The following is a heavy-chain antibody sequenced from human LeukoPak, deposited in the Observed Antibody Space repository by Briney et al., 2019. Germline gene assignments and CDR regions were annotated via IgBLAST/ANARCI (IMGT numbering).Heavy chain of an antibody. J-gene: IGHJ4*02. CDR2: VNPRSGNA. Sequence: ASVKVSCKASGYTFTSHGITWVRQAPGQGLEWMGWVNPRSGNAGYLQKFQGRLTITSDTSIDTAYMDLSSLSSEDTAVYYCARGVPLGFCTYGVCYPPYYFDYWGQGTLVIASS. V-gene: IGHV1-8*01. CDR1: GYTFTSHG. CDR3: ARGVPLGFCTYGVCYPPYYFDY. D-gene: IGHD2-8*01.